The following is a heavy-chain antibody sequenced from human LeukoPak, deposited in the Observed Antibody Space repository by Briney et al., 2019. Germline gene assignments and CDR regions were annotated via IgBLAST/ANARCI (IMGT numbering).Heavy chain of an antibody. D-gene: IGHD1-26*01. J-gene: IGHJ6*03. CDR3: ARFPGVSRIVGATWERYYYYMDV. CDR1: GGSISSSSYY. V-gene: IGHV4-39*01. CDR2: IYYSGST. Sequence: SETLSLTCTVSGGSISSSSYYWGWIRQPPGKGLEWIGSIYYSGSTYYNPSLKSRVTISVDTSKNQFSLKLSSVTAADTAVYYYARFPGVSRIVGATWERYYYYMDVWGKGTTVTVSS.